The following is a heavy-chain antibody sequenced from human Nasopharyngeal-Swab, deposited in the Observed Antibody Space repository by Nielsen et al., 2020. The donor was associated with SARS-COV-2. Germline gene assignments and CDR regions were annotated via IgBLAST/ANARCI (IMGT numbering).Heavy chain of an antibody. CDR3: AREQIYYGSGSYYPNWFDP. CDR2: INHSGST. D-gene: IGHD3-10*01. Sequence: SDTLSLTCAVYGGSFSGYYWSWIRQPPGKGLEWIGEINHSGSTNYNPSLKSRVTISVDTSKNQFSLKLSSVTAADTAVYYCAREQIYYGSGSYYPNWFDPWGQGTLVTVSS. J-gene: IGHJ5*02. V-gene: IGHV4-34*01. CDR1: GGSFSGYY.